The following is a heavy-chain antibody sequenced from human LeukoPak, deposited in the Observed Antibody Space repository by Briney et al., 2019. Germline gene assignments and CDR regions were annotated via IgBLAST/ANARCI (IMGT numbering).Heavy chain of an antibody. CDR1: GGSICSYY. CDR3: ARGYCSGGTCYGYFDL. V-gene: IGHV4-59*08. D-gene: IGHD2-15*01. CDR2: IYYSGRT. J-gene: IGHJ2*01. Sequence: SETLSLTCTVSGGSICSYYWSWIRQPPGKGLEWIGYIYYSGRTNYNPSLKSRVTISVDTSKNQFSLKLSSVTAADTAVYYCARGYCSGGTCYGYFDLWGRGTLVTVSS.